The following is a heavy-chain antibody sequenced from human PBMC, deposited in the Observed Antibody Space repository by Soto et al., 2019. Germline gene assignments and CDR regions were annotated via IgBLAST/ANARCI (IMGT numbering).Heavy chain of an antibody. V-gene: IGHV4-59*01. CDR3: ARSLTVTRFDQ. Sequence: QVHLQESGPGLVKPSETLSLFCNVSGGSMSNNYWSWIRQAPGKGLEWIGYVFYTGSTHYNPSLKSRVSISVDTSKKHFSLRLNSVPAADTAVYYCARSLTVTRFDQWGQGTRVTVS. D-gene: IGHD4-17*01. J-gene: IGHJ4*02. CDR1: GGSMSNNY. CDR2: VFYTGST.